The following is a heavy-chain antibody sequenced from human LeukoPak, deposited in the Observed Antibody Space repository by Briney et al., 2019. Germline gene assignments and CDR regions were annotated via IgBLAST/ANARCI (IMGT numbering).Heavy chain of an antibody. CDR1: GYTFTGYY. CDR3: ARDDDIVATIDFDY. J-gene: IGHJ4*02. Sequence: ASVKVSCKASGYTFTGYYMHWVRQAPGQGLEWMGWINPNSGGTNYAQKFQGRVRMTRDTSISTAYMELSRLRSDDMAVYYCARDDDIVATIDFDYWGQGTLVTVSS. V-gene: IGHV1-2*02. CDR2: INPNSGGT. D-gene: IGHD5-12*01.